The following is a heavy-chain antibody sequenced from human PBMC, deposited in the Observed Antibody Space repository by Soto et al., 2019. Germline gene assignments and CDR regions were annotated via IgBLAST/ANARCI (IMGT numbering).Heavy chain of an antibody. CDR1: GGSMSSYY. CDR3: ARLGPDYDFWSGYYHPGYYYYYMDV. V-gene: IGHV4-59*01. CDR2: IYYSGST. J-gene: IGHJ6*03. D-gene: IGHD3-3*01. Sequence: PSKTLSLTCTVSGGSMSSYYWSWIRQPPGNGLEWIGYIYYSGSTNYNPSLKSRVTISVDTSKNQFSLKLSSVTAADTAVYYCARLGPDYDFWSGYYHPGYYYYYMDVWGNGTTVTVSS.